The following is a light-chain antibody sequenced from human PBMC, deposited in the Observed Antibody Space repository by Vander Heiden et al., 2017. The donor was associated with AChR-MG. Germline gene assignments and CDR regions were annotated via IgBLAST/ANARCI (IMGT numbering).Light chain of an antibody. J-gene: IGLJ2*01. Sequence: SELTRDPAVSVALGQTVRIPCPGDSHRNYYASWYQQKPGQAPVLVIYGKNNRPSGIPDRFSGSSAGNTASLTITGAQAEDEADYYCNSRDSSGNHVVFGGGTKLTVL. V-gene: IGLV3-19*01. CDR1: SHRNYY. CDR3: NSRDSSGNHVV. CDR2: GKN.